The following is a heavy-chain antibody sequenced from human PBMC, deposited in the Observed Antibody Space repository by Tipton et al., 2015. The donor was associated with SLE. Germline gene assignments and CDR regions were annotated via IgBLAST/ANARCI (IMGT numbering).Heavy chain of an antibody. CDR2: ISSSSSYI. J-gene: IGHJ4*02. CDR3: AKAADYDYIWGEDY. D-gene: IGHD3-16*01. CDR1: GFTFSSYS. Sequence: GSLRLSCAASGFTFSSYSMNWVRQAPGKGLEWVSSISSSSSYIYYADSVKGRFTISRDNAKNTLYLQMNSLRAEDTAVYYCAKAADYDYIWGEDYWGQGTLVTVSS. V-gene: IGHV3-21*04.